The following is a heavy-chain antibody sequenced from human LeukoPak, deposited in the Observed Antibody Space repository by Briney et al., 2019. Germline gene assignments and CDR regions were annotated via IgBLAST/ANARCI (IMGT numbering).Heavy chain of an antibody. J-gene: IGHJ4*02. D-gene: IGHD3-10*01. CDR3: ARGGITMVRGVLDY. V-gene: IGHV4-59*01. Sequence: PSETLSLTCTVSGGSISSYYWSWIRQPPGKGLEWIGYIYYSGSTNYNPSLKSRVTISVDTSKNQFSLKLSSVTAADTAVYYCARGGITMVRGVLDYWGQGTRVTVSS. CDR1: GGSISSYY. CDR2: IYYSGST.